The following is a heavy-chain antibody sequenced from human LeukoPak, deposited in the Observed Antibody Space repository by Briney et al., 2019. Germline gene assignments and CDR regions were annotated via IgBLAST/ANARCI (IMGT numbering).Heavy chain of an antibody. D-gene: IGHD2-2*01. CDR2: IYSGGNT. V-gene: IGHV3-53*01. Sequence: PGGSLRLSCAASGFSVSSNYISWVRQAPGKGLEWVSVIYSGGNTYYADSVKGRFTISRDTSKNTLYLQMNSLRAEDTAVYYCATPGDCSSTSCYAREVSNYYGMDVWGQGTTVTVSS. CDR3: ATPGDCSSTSCYAREVSNYYGMDV. J-gene: IGHJ6*02. CDR1: GFSVSSNY.